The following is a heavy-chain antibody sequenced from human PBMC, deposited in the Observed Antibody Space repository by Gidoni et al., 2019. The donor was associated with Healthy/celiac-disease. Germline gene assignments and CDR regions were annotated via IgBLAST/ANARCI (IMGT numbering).Heavy chain of an antibody. CDR3: TTVCLRGYSGYERCPDY. D-gene: IGHD5-12*01. CDR2: IKSKTDGGTT. Sequence: EVQLVESGGGLVKPGGSLRLSCAASGFTFSTAWMNWVRQAPGKGLEWVGRIKSKTDGGTTDYAAPVKGRFTISRDDSKNTLYLQMNSLKTEDTAVYYCTTVCLRGYSGYERCPDYWGQGTLVTVSS. V-gene: IGHV3-15*07. J-gene: IGHJ4*02. CDR1: GFTFSTAW.